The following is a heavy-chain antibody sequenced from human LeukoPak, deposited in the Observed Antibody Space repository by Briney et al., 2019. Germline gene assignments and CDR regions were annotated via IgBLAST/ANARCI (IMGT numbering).Heavy chain of an antibody. CDR3: ARDPEAHDY. Sequence: ASVKVSCKASGYTFTSYGISWVRQAPGQGLEWMGWISAYNGNTNYAQKLQGRVTITTDTSTSTAYMELRSLRSGDTAVYYCARDPEAHDYWGQGTLVTVSS. CDR2: ISAYNGNT. J-gene: IGHJ4*02. CDR1: GYTFTSYG. V-gene: IGHV1-18*01.